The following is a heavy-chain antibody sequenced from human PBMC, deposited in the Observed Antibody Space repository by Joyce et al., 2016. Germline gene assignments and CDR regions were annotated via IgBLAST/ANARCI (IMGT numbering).Heavy chain of an antibody. J-gene: IGHJ6*02. CDR1: GSNFSSSS. V-gene: IGHV3-21*01. Sequence: QLVASGGGVVKPGGSLRLSCEASGSNFSSSSMSWFRQDPGKEREWVAAISGTSYYIFPAETVRGRFTVSRDNAKKTLYLQMNSLRAEDSAVFYCARGGISYYYAMDVWGQGTTVTVSS. CDR2: ISGTSYYI. D-gene: IGHD3-16*01. CDR3: ARGGISYYYAMDV.